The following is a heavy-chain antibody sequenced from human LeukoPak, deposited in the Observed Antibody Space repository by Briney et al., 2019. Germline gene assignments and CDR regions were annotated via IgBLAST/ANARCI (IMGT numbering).Heavy chain of an antibody. Sequence: GGSLRLSCEASGFTFSDYWMSWVRQAPGKGLEWVASIKEDGNEKYYVDSVKGRFTISRDNAKNAVYLQMNSLTAEDTAVYYCARGKLDFAFWGQGTLVTVSS. CDR1: GFTFSDYW. V-gene: IGHV3-7*01. CDR3: ARGKLDFAF. J-gene: IGHJ4*02. CDR2: IKEDGNEK. D-gene: IGHD3-9*01.